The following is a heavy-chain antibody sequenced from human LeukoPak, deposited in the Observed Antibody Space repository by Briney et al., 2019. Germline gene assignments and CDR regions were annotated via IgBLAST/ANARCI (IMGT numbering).Heavy chain of an antibody. Sequence: ASVKVSCKVSGYTLTELSMHWVRQAPGKGLEWMGGFDPEDGEKIYTQKFQGRVTMTEDTSTDTAYMELSSLRSEDTAVYYCASPNRARTEWAAAAQNYGMDVWGQGTTVTVSS. D-gene: IGHD6-13*01. V-gene: IGHV1-24*01. CDR2: FDPEDGEK. CDR3: ASPNRARTEWAAAAQNYGMDV. CDR1: GYTLTELS. J-gene: IGHJ6*02.